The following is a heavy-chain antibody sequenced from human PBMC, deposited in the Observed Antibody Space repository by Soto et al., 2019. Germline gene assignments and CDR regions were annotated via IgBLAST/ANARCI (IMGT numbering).Heavy chain of an antibody. D-gene: IGHD6-19*01. CDR2: ISGRGDKT. V-gene: IGHV3-23*01. CDR1: GFTFSNYG. Sequence: LRLSCAASGFTFSNYGMTWVRQAPGKGLEWVSGISGRGDKTNYADSVKGRFTISRDNSKNTLYVQMNSLRADDTAVYYCAIPTGLTVTGPVYWGQGTLVTVSS. CDR3: AIPTGLTVTGPVY. J-gene: IGHJ4*02.